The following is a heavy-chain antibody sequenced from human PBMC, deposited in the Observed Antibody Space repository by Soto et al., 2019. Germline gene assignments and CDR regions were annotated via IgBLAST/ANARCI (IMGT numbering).Heavy chain of an antibody. D-gene: IGHD2-15*01. J-gene: IGHJ4*02. V-gene: IGHV3-11*01. CDR1: GFTFSDYY. CDR3: ARDSCSGGSCYVGLGAQDY. CDR2: ISSSASTI. Sequence: PGGSLRLSCAASGFTFSDYYMSWIRQAPGKGLEWVSYISSSASTIYYADSVKGRFTISRDNAKNSLYLQMNSLRAEDTAVYYCARDSCSGGSCYVGLGAQDYWGQGTLVTVSS.